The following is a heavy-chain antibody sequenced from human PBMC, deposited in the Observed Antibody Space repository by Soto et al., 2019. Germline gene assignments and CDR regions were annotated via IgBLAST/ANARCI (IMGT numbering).Heavy chain of an antibody. CDR3: ARGGRDFWSGSDS. D-gene: IGHD3-3*01. Sequence: QVQLVESGGGVVQPGRSLRLSCAASVFTFNSYVMHWVRQAPGKGLEWVAVISSDGSNKYYGDSVKGRFTISRDNSKNTLYLQMNSLRDEDTAVYYCARGGRDFWSGSDSWGQGTLVTVSS. V-gene: IGHV3-30-3*01. CDR2: ISSDGSNK. CDR1: VFTFNSYV. J-gene: IGHJ5*01.